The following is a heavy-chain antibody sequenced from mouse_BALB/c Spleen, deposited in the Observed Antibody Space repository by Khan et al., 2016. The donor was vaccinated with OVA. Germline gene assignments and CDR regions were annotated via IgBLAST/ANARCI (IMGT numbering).Heavy chain of an antibody. CDR1: GYTFTSFG. Sequence: QIQVVQSGPELKKPGETVKISCKASGYTFTSFGMNWVKQSAGKGLKWMGFINTYTGQPTYADDFKGRFAFSLETSASTAYLQINTVNNEDTSTYYCARVVYSGAMDYWGQGSSVTVSS. CDR2: INTYTGQP. CDR3: ARVVYSGAMDY. D-gene: IGHD1-1*02. V-gene: IGHV9-3-1*01. J-gene: IGHJ4*01.